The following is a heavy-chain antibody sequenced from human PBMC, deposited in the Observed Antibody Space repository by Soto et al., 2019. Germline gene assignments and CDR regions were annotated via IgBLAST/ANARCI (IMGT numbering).Heavy chain of an antibody. J-gene: IGHJ6*02. CDR2: ISAYNGNT. V-gene: IGHV1-18*04. Sequence: QVHLVQSGAEVKKPGASVTISCKASGYPVTSYGFSCVRQAPGQGLQWIGRISAYNGNTEYAQNVQDRVTMTADTSTSTAYMELRGLRSDDTAVYFCARDSNPFGVVIRKPGANNYGMDVWGQGTTVTVSS. CDR3: ARDSNPFGVVIRKPGANNYGMDV. D-gene: IGHD3-3*01. CDR1: GYPVTSYG.